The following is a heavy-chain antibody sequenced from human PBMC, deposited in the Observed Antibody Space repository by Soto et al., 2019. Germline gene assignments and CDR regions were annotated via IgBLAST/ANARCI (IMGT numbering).Heavy chain of an antibody. CDR2: ISAYNGNT. Sequence: ASVKVSCKVSGYTFTSYGISWVRQAPGQGLDWMGWISAYNGNTKYAQDLQGRVTMTTDTSTSTAYMELRSLRSDDTAMYYCARFSGGSYNTYYFYYGMDVWGQGTTVTVSS. D-gene: IGHD2-15*01. J-gene: IGHJ6*02. V-gene: IGHV1-18*04. CDR1: GYTFTSYG. CDR3: ARFSGGSYNTYYFYYGMDV.